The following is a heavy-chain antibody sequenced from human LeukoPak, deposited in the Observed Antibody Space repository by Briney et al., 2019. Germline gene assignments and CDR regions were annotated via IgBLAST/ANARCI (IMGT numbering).Heavy chain of an antibody. CDR2: IYYSGST. D-gene: IGHD5-12*01. Sequence: SETLSLTCTVSGGSISSYYWSWIRQPPGKGLEWIGYIYYSGSTNYNPSLKSRVTISVDTSKNQFSLKLSSVTAADTAVYYCARDPYESGYDTYFDYWGQGTLVTVSS. V-gene: IGHV4-59*12. CDR3: ARDPYESGYDTYFDY. J-gene: IGHJ4*02. CDR1: GGSISSYY.